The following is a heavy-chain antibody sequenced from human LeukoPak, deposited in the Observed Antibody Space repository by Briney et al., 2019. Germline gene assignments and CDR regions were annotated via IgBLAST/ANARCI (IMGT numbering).Heavy chain of an antibody. J-gene: IGHJ4*02. D-gene: IGHD3-3*01. CDR3: ARSYEGSGFSD. CDR1: GFTFSSYW. V-gene: IGHV3-21*01. CDR2: NTNSSRYT. Sequence: GGSLRLSCAASGFTFSSYWMHWVRQAPGKGLEWVSSNTNSSRYTYYADSVKGRFTISRDNAKNSLYLQMNSLRAEDTAVYYCARSYEGSGFSDWGQGTLVTVSS.